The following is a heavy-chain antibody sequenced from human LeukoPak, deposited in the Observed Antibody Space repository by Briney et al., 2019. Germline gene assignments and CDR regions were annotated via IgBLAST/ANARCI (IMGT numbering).Heavy chain of an antibody. CDR3: ARVIGWSLFDC. CDR2: IWYDGSKE. J-gene: IGHJ4*02. CDR1: GFTFSSYG. Sequence: PGGSLRLSCAASGFTFSSYGMHWVRQAPGKGLEWVAVIWYDGSKEYLADSVKGRFTISRDNPKNTVYLQMNSLKTEDTAVYYCARVIGWSLFDCWGQGTLVTVSS. V-gene: IGHV3-33*01. D-gene: IGHD2-15*01.